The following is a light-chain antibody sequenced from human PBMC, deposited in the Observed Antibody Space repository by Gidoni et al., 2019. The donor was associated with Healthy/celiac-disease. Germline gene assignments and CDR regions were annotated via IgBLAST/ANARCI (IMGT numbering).Light chain of an antibody. CDR1: SSDVGSYNL. CDR3: CSYAGSDVV. CDR2: EGS. V-gene: IGLV2-23*01. J-gene: IGLJ2*01. Sequence: QSALTQTASVSGSPGQSITIYCTGTSSDVGSYNLVSWYQQHPGKAPKLMIYEGSKRPSGVSNRFSGSKSGNTASLTISGLQAEDEADYYCCSYAGSDVVFGGGTKLTVL.